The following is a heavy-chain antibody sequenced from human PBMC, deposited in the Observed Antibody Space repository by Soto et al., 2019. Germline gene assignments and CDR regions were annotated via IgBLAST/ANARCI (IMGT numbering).Heavy chain of an antibody. D-gene: IGHD3-10*02. CDR3: AKDNDRGVINYFDY. V-gene: IGHV3-23*01. CDR1: GFTFSSHA. J-gene: IGHJ4*02. CDR2: ISGSGGST. Sequence: PGGSLRLSCAASGFTFSSHAMSWVRQAPGKGLEWVSAISGSGGSTYYADSVKGRFTISRDNSKNTLYLQMNSLRAEDTAVYYCAKDNDRGVINYFDYWGQGTLVTVSS.